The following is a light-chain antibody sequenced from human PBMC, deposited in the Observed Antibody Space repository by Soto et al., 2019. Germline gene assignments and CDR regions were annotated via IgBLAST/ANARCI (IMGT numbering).Light chain of an antibody. CDR2: RSD. Sequence: QSVLTQSPSASGTPGQRVIIACSGSSSNIGSNHVNWYRHLPGASPKLLIFRSDQRPSGLPDRFSGSKSGTTASLAISGLQTGYEAEYYCAAWDDSRYGVVFGGGTKVTVL. V-gene: IGLV1-44*01. CDR3: AAWDDSRYGVV. J-gene: IGLJ3*02. CDR1: SSNIGSNH.